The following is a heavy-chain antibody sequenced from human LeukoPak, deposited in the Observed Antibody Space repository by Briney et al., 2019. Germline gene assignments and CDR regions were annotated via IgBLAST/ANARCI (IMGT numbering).Heavy chain of an antibody. J-gene: IGHJ4*02. D-gene: IGHD2-15*01. Sequence: GGSLRLSCAASGFTFSSYWMSWVRQAPGKGVEWVANIKQDGSEKYYVDSVKGRFTISRDNAKNSLYLQMNSLRAEDTAVYYCARVWGVVAALGYFDYWGQGTLVTVSS. CDR3: ARVWGVVAALGYFDY. CDR1: GFTFSSYW. CDR2: IKQDGSEK. V-gene: IGHV3-7*01.